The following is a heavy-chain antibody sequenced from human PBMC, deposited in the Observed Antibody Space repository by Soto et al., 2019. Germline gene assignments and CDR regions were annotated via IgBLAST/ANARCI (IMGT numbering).Heavy chain of an antibody. J-gene: IGHJ5*02. D-gene: IGHD2-21*01. CDR3: ATGEVVPSFPNWLDT. V-gene: IGHV1-69*12. CDR2: IIPIFGTA. Sequence: QVQLVQSGAEVKKPGSSVKVSCKASGGTFSSYAINWVRQAPGQGLEWMGGIIPIFGTANFAQKFQVRVTLXADESTSTGFMELSGLRPEDTALYFCATGEVVPSFPNWLDTWGQGTHVIVSS. CDR1: GGTFSSYA.